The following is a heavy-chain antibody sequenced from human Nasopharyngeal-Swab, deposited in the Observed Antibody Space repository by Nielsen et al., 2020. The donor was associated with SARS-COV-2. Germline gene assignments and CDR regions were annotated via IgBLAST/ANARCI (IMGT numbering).Heavy chain of an antibody. V-gene: IGHV3-11*06. CDR2: ISSSSSYT. J-gene: IGHJ4*02. CDR3: ASEGTYCSGGSCYVY. D-gene: IGHD2-15*01. Sequence: WIRQPPGKGLEWVSYISSSSSYTNYADSVKGRFTISRDNAKNSLYLQMNSLRAEDTAVYYCASEGTYCSGGSCYVYWGQGTLVTSPQ.